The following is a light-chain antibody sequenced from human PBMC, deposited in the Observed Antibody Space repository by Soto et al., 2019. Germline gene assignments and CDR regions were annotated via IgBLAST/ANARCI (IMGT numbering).Light chain of an antibody. CDR1: QSVRNSL. J-gene: IGKJ1*01. CDR3: HQYDTIVQT. CDR2: DAS. Sequence: EIVLTQSPGTLSLSPGEGATLSCRAGQSVRNSLLAWYQQKPGQPPRPLIYDASTRATATPERFSGSGSGTDFTLTISRLEPEDFAVYYCHQYDTIVQTFGQGTKVDIK. V-gene: IGKV3-20*01.